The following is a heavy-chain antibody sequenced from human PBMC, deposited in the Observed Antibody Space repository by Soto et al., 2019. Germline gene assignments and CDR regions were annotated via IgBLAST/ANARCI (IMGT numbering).Heavy chain of an antibody. CDR2: FDPEDGET. CDR3: ATAPDILTCYSHYYYGMDV. J-gene: IGHJ6*02. Sequence: QVQLVQSGAEVKKPGASVKVSCKVSGYTLTELSMHWVRQAPGKGLEWMGGFDPEDGETIYAQKFQGRVTMTEDTSTDTAYMELSSLRSEDTAVYYCATAPDILTCYSHYYYGMDVWGQGTTVTVSS. D-gene: IGHD3-9*01. CDR1: GYTLTELS. V-gene: IGHV1-24*01.